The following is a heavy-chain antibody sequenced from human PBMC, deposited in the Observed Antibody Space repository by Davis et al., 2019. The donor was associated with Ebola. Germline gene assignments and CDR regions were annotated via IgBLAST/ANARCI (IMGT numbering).Heavy chain of an antibody. D-gene: IGHD3-10*01. V-gene: IGHV3-7*01. J-gene: IGHJ2*01. CDR3: ARDSLVQGVIGFWYFDL. CDR2: IKQDGSEK. Sequence: GESLKISCAASGFTFSSYWMRWVRQAPGQGLEWVANIKQDGSEKYYVDSVKGRFTISRDNAKHSLYLQMNSLRAEDTDVYYCARDSLVQGVIGFWYFDLWGRGTLVTVSS. CDR1: GFTFSSYW.